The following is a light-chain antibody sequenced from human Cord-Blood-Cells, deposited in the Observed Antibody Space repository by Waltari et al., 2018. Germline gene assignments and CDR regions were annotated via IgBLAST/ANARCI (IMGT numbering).Light chain of an antibody. J-gene: IGLJ3*02. CDR2: EVS. CDR1: SRDVGGYNS. Sequence: QSALTQPASVSGSPGQSITISCTGTSRDVGGYNSVSWYQQPPGKAPKLMIYEVSNRPSGVSNRFSGSKSGNTASLTISGLQAEDEADYYCSSYTSSSTWVFGGGTKLTVL. V-gene: IGLV2-14*01. CDR3: SSYTSSSTWV.